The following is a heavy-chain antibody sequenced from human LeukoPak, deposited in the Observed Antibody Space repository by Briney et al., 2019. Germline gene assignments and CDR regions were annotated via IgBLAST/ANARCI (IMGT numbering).Heavy chain of an antibody. D-gene: IGHD1-26*01. V-gene: IGHV3-23*01. CDR2: ISGSGGST. CDR3: AKDTVLVGAFPPLFDY. CDR1: GFTFSSYA. J-gene: IGHJ4*02. Sequence: GGSLRLSCAASGFTFSSYAMSWVRQAPGKGLEWVSAISGSGGSTYYADSVKGRFTISRDNSKNTLYLQMNSLRAEDTAVYYSAKDTVLVGAFPPLFDYWGQGTLVTVSS.